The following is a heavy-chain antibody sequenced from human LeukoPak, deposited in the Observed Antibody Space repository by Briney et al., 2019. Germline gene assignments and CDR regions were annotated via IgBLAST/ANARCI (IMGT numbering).Heavy chain of an antibody. J-gene: IGHJ6*02. D-gene: IGHD3-3*01. V-gene: IGHV3-21*01. CDR3: ASFSPRFLERFGRSYYYGMDV. Sequence: PGGSLRLSCAASGFTFSSYSMNWVRQAPGKGLEWVSSIGSSSSYIYYADSVKGRFTISRDNAKNSLYLQMNSLRAEDTAVYYCASFSPRFLERFGRSYYYGMDVWGQGTTVTVSS. CDR1: GFTFSSYS. CDR2: IGSSSSYI.